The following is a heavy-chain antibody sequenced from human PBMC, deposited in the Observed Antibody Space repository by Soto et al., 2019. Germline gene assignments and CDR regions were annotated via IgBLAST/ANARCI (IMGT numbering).Heavy chain of an antibody. CDR3: ARHRPRWGGDQTEYFQH. CDR2: IYYSGST. J-gene: IGHJ1*01. CDR1: GGSISSSSYY. Sequence: QLQLQESGPGLVKPSETLSLTCAVSGGSISSSSYYWGWIRQPPGKGLEWIGTIYYSGSTYYNPSLKSRVTISVDTSKNQFSLKRSSVTAADTAVYYCARHRPRWGGDQTEYFQHWGQGTLVTVSS. V-gene: IGHV4-39*01. D-gene: IGHD2-21*02.